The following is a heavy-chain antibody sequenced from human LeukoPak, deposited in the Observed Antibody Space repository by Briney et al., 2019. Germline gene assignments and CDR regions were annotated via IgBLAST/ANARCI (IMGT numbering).Heavy chain of an antibody. J-gene: IGHJ4*02. CDR2: IDAGNGDT. Sequence: ASVKVSCKASGYTFSDYAMHWVRQAPGQRFEWMAWIDAGNGDTRYSQKFQGRVTITRDTSASTAYIELRSLRSEDTAMYYCARGSTSDWPLDHWGQETLVTISS. CDR1: GYTFSDYA. V-gene: IGHV1-3*01. D-gene: IGHD2-2*01. CDR3: ARGSTSDWPLDH.